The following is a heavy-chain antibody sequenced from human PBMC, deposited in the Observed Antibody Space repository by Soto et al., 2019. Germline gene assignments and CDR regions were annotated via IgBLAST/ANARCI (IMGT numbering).Heavy chain of an antibody. J-gene: IGHJ3*02. CDR1: GYTLTELS. D-gene: IGHD6-19*01. CDR3: ATKGIAVAGTQGDAFDI. Sequence: ASVKVSCKVSGYTLTELSMHWVRQAPGKGLEWMGGFDPEDGETIYAQKFQGRVTMTEDTSTDTAYMELSSLRSEDTAVYYCATKGIAVAGTQGDAFDIWGQGTMVTVSS. V-gene: IGHV1-24*01. CDR2: FDPEDGET.